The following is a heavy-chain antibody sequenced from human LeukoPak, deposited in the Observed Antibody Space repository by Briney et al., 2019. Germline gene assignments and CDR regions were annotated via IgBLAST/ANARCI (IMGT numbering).Heavy chain of an antibody. CDR3: ARDSVVVPAAIGSSGWQVGDY. V-gene: IGHV3-33*01. D-gene: IGHD2-2*02. Sequence: GGFLRLSCAAAGFTFSSYCMHWVRQAPGKGREWVAVIWSDGSNKYYADSVKGRFTNSRDKSKNTLYLQMNRLRAEDTAVYYCARDSVVVPAAIGSSGWQVGDYWGQGTLVTVSS. J-gene: IGHJ4*02. CDR2: IWSDGSNK. CDR1: GFTFSSYC.